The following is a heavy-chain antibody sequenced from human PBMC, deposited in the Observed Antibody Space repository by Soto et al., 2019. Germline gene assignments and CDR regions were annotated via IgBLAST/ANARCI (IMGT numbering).Heavy chain of an antibody. CDR3: ARGRARGGTYYSYGLSSSLFDY. CDR2: INHSGST. J-gene: IGHJ4*02. V-gene: IGHV4-34*01. D-gene: IGHD5-18*01. Sequence: SETLSLTCAVYGGSFSGYYWSWIRQPPGKGLEWIGEINHSGSTNYNPSPKSRVTISVDTSKNQFSLKLSSVTAADTAVYYCARGRARGGTYYSYGLSSSLFDYWGQGTLVTVSS. CDR1: GGSFSGYY.